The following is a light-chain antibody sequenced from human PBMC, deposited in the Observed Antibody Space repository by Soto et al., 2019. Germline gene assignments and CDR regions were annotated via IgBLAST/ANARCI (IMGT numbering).Light chain of an antibody. CDR2: EVN. V-gene: IGLV2-8*01. CDR3: ISHAGTSNV. CDR1: SSDVGATDY. Sequence: QSALTQPPSASGSLVQSVAISCTGTSSDVGATDYVSWYQHHSGKAPKLLLYEVNKRPSGVPDRFSGSKSGNTASLTVSVLQADDEADYYCISHAGTSNVLGTGTKLTVL. J-gene: IGLJ1*01.